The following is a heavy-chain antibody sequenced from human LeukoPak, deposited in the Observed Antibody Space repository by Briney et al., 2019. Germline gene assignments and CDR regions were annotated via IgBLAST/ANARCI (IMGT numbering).Heavy chain of an antibody. J-gene: IGHJ3*02. D-gene: IGHD5-18*01. CDR1: GFTFSSYW. V-gene: IGHV3-7*04. CDR2: IKQDGSEK. CDR3: ARDFDTGEDAFDI. Sequence: GGSLRLSCAASGFTFSSYWMSWVRQAPGKGLEWVANIKQDGSEKYYVDSVKGRFTISRDNAKNSLYLQMNSLRAEDTAVYYCARDFDTGEDAFDIWGQGTMVTVSS.